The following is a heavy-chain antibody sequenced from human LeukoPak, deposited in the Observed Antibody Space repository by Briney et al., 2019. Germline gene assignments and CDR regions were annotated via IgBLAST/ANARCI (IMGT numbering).Heavy chain of an antibody. CDR2: ISAYNGNT. Sequence: ASVKVSCKASGYTFTSYGISWVRQAPGQGLEWMGWISAYNGNTNYAQKLQGRVTMTTDTSTSTAYMELRGLRSDDTAVYYCARARSDSSGYRTFDYWGQGTLVTVSS. D-gene: IGHD3-22*01. CDR1: GYTFTSYG. V-gene: IGHV1-18*01. CDR3: ARARSDSSGYRTFDY. J-gene: IGHJ4*02.